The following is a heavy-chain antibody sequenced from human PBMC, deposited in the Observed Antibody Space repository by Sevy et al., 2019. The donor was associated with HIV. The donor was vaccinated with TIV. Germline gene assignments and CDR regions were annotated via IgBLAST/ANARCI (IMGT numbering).Heavy chain of an antibody. D-gene: IGHD3-22*01. CDR2: IIPILGIA. J-gene: IGHJ4*02. V-gene: IGHV1-69*04. CDR3: ARVEDYDSSGYYFDY. CDR1: GGTFSSYA. Sequence: ASVKVSCKASGGTFSSYAISWVRQAPGQGLEWMGRIIPILGIANYAQKFQGRVTITADKSTSTAYMELSSLRSEDTAVYYCARVEDYDSSGYYFDYCGQGTLVTVSS.